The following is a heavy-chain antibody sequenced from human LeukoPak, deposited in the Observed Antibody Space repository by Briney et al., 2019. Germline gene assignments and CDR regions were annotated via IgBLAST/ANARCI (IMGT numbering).Heavy chain of an antibody. CDR3: AKTPKTGSFDY. CDR1: GFTFSSYA. J-gene: IGHJ4*02. D-gene: IGHD7-27*01. V-gene: IGHV3-23*01. Sequence: PGGSLRLSCAASGFTFSSYAMNWVRQAHGKGLEWLSTISDIGGNTYYADSVKGRFTISRDNSRNTLYLQMNSLRVEDTAVYFCAKTPKTGSFDYWGQGTLVTVSS. CDR2: ISDIGGNT.